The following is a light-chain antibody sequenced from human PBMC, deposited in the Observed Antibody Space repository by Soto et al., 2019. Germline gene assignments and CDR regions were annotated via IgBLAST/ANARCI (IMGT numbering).Light chain of an antibody. Sequence: EIVLTQSPATLSLSPGDTATLSCRASQDISFYLAWYQQKPGQAPRLLIYEAAVRATGIPARFSGSGSRTDFTLTISSLEPEDFAVYYCQQRSGWQTFGQGTKVEIK. V-gene: IGKV3-11*01. CDR3: QQRSGWQT. J-gene: IGKJ1*01. CDR1: QDISFY. CDR2: EAA.